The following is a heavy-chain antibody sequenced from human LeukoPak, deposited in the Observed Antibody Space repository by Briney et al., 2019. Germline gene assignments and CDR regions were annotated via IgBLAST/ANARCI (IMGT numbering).Heavy chain of an antibody. V-gene: IGHV4-34*01. D-gene: IGHD3-3*01. J-gene: IGHJ1*01. CDR3: ARVTPDVYYDFWSGYSGPRGREYFQH. Sequence: PSETLSLTCAVYGGSFSGYYWSWIRQPPGKGLEWIGEINHSGSTNYNPSLKSRVTISVDTSKNQFSLKLSSVTAADTAVYYCARVTPDVYYDFWSGYSGPRGREYFQHWGQGTLVTVSS. CDR2: INHSGST. CDR1: GGSFSGYY.